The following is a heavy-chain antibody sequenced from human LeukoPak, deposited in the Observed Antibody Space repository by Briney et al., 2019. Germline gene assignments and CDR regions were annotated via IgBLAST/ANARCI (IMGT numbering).Heavy chain of an antibody. CDR1: CCNFTSYG. D-gene: IGHD2-15*01. CDR3: ASITCSGGSCYTYYFDY. V-gene: IGHV1-18*01. Sequence: ASVKVFCSASCCNFTSYGIICLRRDTGQGLQGMGWISAYNGNTNYAQKLQSRVTMTTDTSTSTAYRELRSLRSDDTAVYYCASITCSGGSCYTYYFDYWGQGTLVTVSS. CDR2: ISAYNGNT. J-gene: IGHJ4*02.